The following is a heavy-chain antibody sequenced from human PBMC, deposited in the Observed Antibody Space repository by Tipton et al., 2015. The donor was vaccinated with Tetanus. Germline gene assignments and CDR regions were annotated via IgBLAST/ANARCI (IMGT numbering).Heavy chain of an antibody. Sequence: GLVKPSQTLSLTCSVSGGSISSGGYFWTWIRHLPGKGLEWIGYIYHTGAAHYNPSLKSRVTLSVDMSKNQFFLKMISMTAADTAVYFCARDFGSNHNWFDPWGQGTPVTVSS. CDR2: IYHTGAA. CDR1: GGSISSGGYF. V-gene: IGHV4-31*02. D-gene: IGHD6-13*01. J-gene: IGHJ5*02. CDR3: ARDFGSNHNWFDP.